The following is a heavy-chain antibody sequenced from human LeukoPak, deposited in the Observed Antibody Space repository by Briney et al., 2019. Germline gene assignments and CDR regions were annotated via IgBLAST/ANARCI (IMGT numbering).Heavy chain of an antibody. J-gene: IGHJ4*02. CDR1: GYPFTGYY. V-gene: IGHV1-2*06. D-gene: IGHD7-27*01. Sequence: ASVNVSCKASGYPFTGYYLHWIRQAPGQGHEYMGRINPNNGDTNYAQKFQDRVTMTRDTSISTAYLELTRLRSDDTAVCYCSRDLWVKDWGDPDQWGQGTLVTVSS. CDR2: INPNNGDT. CDR3: SRDLWVKDWGDPDQ.